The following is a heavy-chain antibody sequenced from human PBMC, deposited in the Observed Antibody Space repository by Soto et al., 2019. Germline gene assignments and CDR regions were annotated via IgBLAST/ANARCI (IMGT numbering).Heavy chain of an antibody. CDR1: GFTFSSYG. J-gene: IGHJ4*02. V-gene: IGHV3-33*01. D-gene: IGHD4-17*01. Sequence: GGSLRLFCAASGFTFSSYGMHWVRQAPGKGLEWVAVIWYDGSNKYYADSVKGRFTISRDNSKNTLYLQMNSLRAEDTAVYYCAREGRTTVTTGFFDYWGQGTLVTVSS. CDR2: IWYDGSNK. CDR3: AREGRTTVTTGFFDY.